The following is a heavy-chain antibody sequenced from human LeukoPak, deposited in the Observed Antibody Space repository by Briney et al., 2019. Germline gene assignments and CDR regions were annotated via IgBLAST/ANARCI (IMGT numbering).Heavy chain of an antibody. V-gene: IGHV1-69*13. Sequence: SVKVSFKASGGTFSSYAISWVRQAPGQGLEWMGGIIPIFGTANYAQKFQGRVTITADESTSTAYMELSSLRSEDTAVYYCASPSHSGSGYTDYWGQGTLVTVSS. J-gene: IGHJ4*02. D-gene: IGHD3-22*01. CDR2: IIPIFGTA. CDR1: GGTFSSYA. CDR3: ASPSHSGSGYTDY.